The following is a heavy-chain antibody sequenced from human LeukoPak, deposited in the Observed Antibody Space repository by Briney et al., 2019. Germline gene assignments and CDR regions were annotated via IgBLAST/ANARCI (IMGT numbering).Heavy chain of an antibody. V-gene: IGHV4-39*07. CDR1: GGSISSSGYY. J-gene: IGHJ4*02. CDR3: ARDSGDSSSWYGTDY. CDR2: IYYSGST. D-gene: IGHD6-13*01. Sequence: PSETLSLTCTVSGGSISSSGYYWGWIRQPPGKGLEWIGSIYYSGSTYYNPSLKSRVTISVDTSKNQFSLKLSSVTAADTAVYYCARDSGDSSSWYGTDYWGQGTLVTVSS.